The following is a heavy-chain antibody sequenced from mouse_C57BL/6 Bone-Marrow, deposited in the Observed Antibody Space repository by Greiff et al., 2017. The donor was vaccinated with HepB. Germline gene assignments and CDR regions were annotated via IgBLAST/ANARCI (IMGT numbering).Heavy chain of an antibody. V-gene: IGHV1-82*01. J-gene: IGHJ3*01. CDR3: AKGEDYGSSYGFAY. Sequence: VQLQQSGPELVKPGASVKISCKASGYAFSSSWVNWVKQRPGKGLEWIGRIYPGDGDTNYNGKFKGKATLTADKSSSTAYMQLSSLTSEDSAVYFCAKGEDYGSSYGFAYWGQGTLVTVSA. D-gene: IGHD1-1*01. CDR2: IYPGDGDT. CDR1: GYAFSSSW.